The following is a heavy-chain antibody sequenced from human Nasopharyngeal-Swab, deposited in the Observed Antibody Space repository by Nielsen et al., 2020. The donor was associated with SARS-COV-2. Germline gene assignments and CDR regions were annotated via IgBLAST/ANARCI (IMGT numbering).Heavy chain of an antibody. J-gene: IGHJ4*02. Sequence: WIRQPPGKGLEWVSSISSSSSYIYYADSVKGRFTISRDNAKNSLYLQMNSLRAEDTAVYYCARDVDYGGNSRFDYWGQGTLVTVSS. CDR2: ISSSSSYI. CDR3: ARDVDYGGNSRFDY. D-gene: IGHD4-23*01. V-gene: IGHV3-21*04.